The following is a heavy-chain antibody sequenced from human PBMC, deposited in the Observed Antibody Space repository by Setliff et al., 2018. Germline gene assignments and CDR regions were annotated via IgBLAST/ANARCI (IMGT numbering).Heavy chain of an antibody. CDR1: GFTFSSYE. Sequence: GGSLRLSCAASGFTFSSYEMNWVRQAPGKGLEWVSYISGSGGSTYYADSVKGRFTISRDNSKNSLYLQMNSLRAEDTAVYYCAKVVERYTYGPLDYWGQGALVTVSS. J-gene: IGHJ4*02. CDR3: AKVVERYTYGPLDY. CDR2: ISGSGGST. V-gene: IGHV3-23*01. D-gene: IGHD5-18*01.